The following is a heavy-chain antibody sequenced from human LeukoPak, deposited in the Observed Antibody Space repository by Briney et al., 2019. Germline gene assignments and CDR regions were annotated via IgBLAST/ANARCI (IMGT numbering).Heavy chain of an antibody. CDR2: IYHSGSS. CDR3: ARDYGSGSYYPDY. D-gene: IGHD1-26*01. V-gene: IGHV4-59*12. CDR1: GGSISSYY. Sequence: PETLSLTCTVSGGSISSYYWSWIRQPPGKGLEWIGYIYHSGSSNHNPSLKSRVTISVDTSKKQFSLKLSSVTAADTAVYYCARDYGSGSYYPDYWGQGTLVTVSS. J-gene: IGHJ4*02.